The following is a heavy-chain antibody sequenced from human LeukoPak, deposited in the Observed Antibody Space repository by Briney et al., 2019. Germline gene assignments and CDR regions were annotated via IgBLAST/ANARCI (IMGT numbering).Heavy chain of an antibody. CDR1: GFTFADYW. Sequence: GGSLRLSCTASGFTFADYWMTWVRQAPGKGLEWVVNIRQDESEKYYVDSVKGRFTVSRDNTANALYLHMNSLRADDTAVYYCGRERNWGGSESDYWGQGTLVTVSS. CDR3: GRERNWGGSESDY. J-gene: IGHJ4*02. D-gene: IGHD3-16*01. CDR2: IRQDESEK. V-gene: IGHV3-7*01.